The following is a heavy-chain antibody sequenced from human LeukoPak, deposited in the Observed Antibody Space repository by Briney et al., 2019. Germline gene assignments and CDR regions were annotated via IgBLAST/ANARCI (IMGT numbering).Heavy chain of an antibody. J-gene: IGHJ4*02. Sequence: SETLSLTCTVSGGSISSGGYYWSWIRQHPGTGLEWIGYIYYSGSTYYNPSLKSRVTISVDTSKNQFSLKLSSVTAADTAVYYCARGLRYCSSTSCFYFDYWGQGTLVTVSS. D-gene: IGHD2-2*01. CDR3: ARGLRYCSSTSCFYFDY. V-gene: IGHV4-31*03. CDR1: GGSISSGGYY. CDR2: IYYSGST.